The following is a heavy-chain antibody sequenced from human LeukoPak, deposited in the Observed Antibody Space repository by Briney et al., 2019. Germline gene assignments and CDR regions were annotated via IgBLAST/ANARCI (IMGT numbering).Heavy chain of an antibody. D-gene: IGHD4-11*01. CDR1: GFTFSSYA. CDR3: AKGSTDYYYYYMDV. Sequence: GGSLRLSCAASGFTFSSYAVSWVRQAPGKGLEWVSAISGSGGSTYYADSVKGRFTISRDNSKNTLYLQMNSLRAEDTAVYYCAKGSTDYYYYYMDVWGKGTTVTVSS. J-gene: IGHJ6*03. CDR2: ISGSGGST. V-gene: IGHV3-23*01.